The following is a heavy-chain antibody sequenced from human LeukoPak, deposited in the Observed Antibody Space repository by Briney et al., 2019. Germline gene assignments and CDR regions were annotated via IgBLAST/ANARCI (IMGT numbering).Heavy chain of an antibody. CDR2: IIPTFGTA. Sequence: SVKVSCKASGGTFISYAISWVRQAPGQGLEWMGGIIPTFGTANYAQKFQGRVTITADESTSTAYMELSSLRSEDTAVYYCARVFDYDILTGYGGYGMDVWGQGTTVTVSS. CDR3: ARVFDYDILTGYGGYGMDV. CDR1: GGTFISYA. J-gene: IGHJ6*02. V-gene: IGHV1-69*01. D-gene: IGHD3-9*01.